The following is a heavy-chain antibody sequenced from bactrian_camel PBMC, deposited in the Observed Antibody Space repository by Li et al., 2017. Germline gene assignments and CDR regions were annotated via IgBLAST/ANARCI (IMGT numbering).Heavy chain of an antibody. V-gene: IGHV3S1*01. CDR3: ATPISDVWHPQYNY. CDR2: ISSGVGAAT. CDR1: EFPFFNSHY. J-gene: IGHJ4*01. D-gene: IGHD7*01. Sequence: VQLVESGGGLVQPGGSLRLSCAASEFPFFNSHYIHWVRQAPGKGPKWVSHISSGVGAATSYADSVKGRFTISRDNARNTLHLQMISLKTEDTAVYYCATPISDVWHPQYNYWGQGTQVTVS.